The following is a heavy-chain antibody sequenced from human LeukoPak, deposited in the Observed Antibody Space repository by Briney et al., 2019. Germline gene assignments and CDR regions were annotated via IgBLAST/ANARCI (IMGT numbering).Heavy chain of an antibody. CDR2: ISGIGGST. CDR3: AKDSSSFRGYDSSGYYPDYFDY. CDR1: GFTFSSYA. V-gene: IGHV3-23*01. D-gene: IGHD3-22*01. Sequence: PGGSLRLFCAAYGFTFSSYAISWVRQAPGQGLEWVSAISGIGGSTCYADSVKGRFTISRDNSKNTLYLQMNSLRAEDTAVYYCAKDSSSFRGYDSSGYYPDYFDYWGQGTLVTVSS. J-gene: IGHJ4*02.